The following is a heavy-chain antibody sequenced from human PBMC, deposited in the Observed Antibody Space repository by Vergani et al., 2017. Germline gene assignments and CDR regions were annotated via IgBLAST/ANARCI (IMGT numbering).Heavy chain of an antibody. CDR3: AKVVGYSSGWYGGFDY. V-gene: IGHV3-23*01. CDR2: ISGSGGST. CDR1: GFTFSSYA. D-gene: IGHD6-19*01. J-gene: IGHJ4*02. Sequence: EVQLLESGGGLVQPGGSLRLSCAASGFTFSSYAMSWVRQAPGKGLEWVSAISGSGGSTYYADSVKGRFTISRDNSKNTLYLQMNSLRAEDTAVYYCAKVVGYSSGWYGGFDYWGQGTLVTVSS.